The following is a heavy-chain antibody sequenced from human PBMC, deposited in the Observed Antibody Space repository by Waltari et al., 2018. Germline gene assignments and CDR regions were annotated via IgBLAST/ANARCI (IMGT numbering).Heavy chain of an antibody. Sequence: EVQLVESGGDLVQPGGSLRLSCAASGFAFSSYWMHWVRQTPGKGLVWVPRIYTGASDTYYADCVKGRFTISRDNAKNTLYLQMNSLRVEDTAVYYFTRGGVGYGNFEYWGLGTLVTVSS. CDR2: IYTGASDT. CDR1: GFAFSSYW. D-gene: IGHD5-12*01. V-gene: IGHV3-74*01. CDR3: TRGGVGYGNFEY. J-gene: IGHJ4*02.